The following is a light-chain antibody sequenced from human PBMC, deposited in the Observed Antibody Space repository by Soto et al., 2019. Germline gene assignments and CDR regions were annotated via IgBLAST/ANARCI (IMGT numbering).Light chain of an antibody. Sequence: QSALTQPRSVSGSPGQPVTLSCTGTSSDVGNYDYVSWYQQHPGMAPRLIIYDVNKRPSGVPDRFSGSKSGTTASLTISGLQAEDEADYYCCSYAGSYIQYVFGTGTQLTVL. CDR2: DVN. J-gene: IGLJ1*01. CDR1: SSDVGNYDY. CDR3: CSYAGSYIQYV. V-gene: IGLV2-11*01.